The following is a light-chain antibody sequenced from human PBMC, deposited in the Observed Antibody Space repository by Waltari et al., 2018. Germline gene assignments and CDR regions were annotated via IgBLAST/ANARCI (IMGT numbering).Light chain of an antibody. V-gene: IGKV3-15*01. J-gene: IGKJ1*01. CDR2: DVS. CDR1: HRLSGN. CDR3: QQYQNWPRWT. Sequence: EIVMTQSQATLSVSPGERDTLSCGASHRLSGNLAWYQQKPGQAPRLLMYDVSTRATGVPARFSGSESGTEFTLTISSIQSEDFAIYYCQQYQNWPRWTFGQGTKVDIK.